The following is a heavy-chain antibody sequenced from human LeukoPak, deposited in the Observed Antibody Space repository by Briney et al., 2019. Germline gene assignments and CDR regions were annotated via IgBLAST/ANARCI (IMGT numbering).Heavy chain of an antibody. CDR3: ARLYCGGDCYGYYYGMDV. Sequence: SETLSLTCTVSGGSVSSYYWSWIRQPPGKGLEWIGYIYYSGSTNYNPSLKSRVTISVDTSKNQFSLKLSSVTAADTAVYYCARLYCGGDCYGYYYGMDVWGQGTTVTVSS. V-gene: IGHV4-59*02. J-gene: IGHJ6*02. CDR1: GGSVSSYY. D-gene: IGHD2-21*02. CDR2: IYYSGST.